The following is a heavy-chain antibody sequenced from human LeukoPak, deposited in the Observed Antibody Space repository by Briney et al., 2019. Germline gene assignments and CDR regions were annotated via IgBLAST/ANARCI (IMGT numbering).Heavy chain of an antibody. CDR2: IYYSGST. J-gene: IGHJ3*02. Sequence: SETLSLTCTVSGCSISSSSYYWGWIRQPPGKGLEWIGSIYYSGSTYYNPSLKSRVTRSVDTSKNQFSLKLSSVTAADTAVYYCARQTGYSSGKGAFDIWGQGTMVTVSS. D-gene: IGHD6-19*01. CDR1: GCSISSSSYY. V-gene: IGHV4-39*01. CDR3: ARQTGYSSGKGAFDI.